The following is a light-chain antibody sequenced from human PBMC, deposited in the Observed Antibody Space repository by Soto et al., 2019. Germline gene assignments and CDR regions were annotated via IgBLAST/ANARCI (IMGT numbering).Light chain of an antibody. V-gene: IGKV3D-15*01. CDR3: QQYNNWPFS. CDR2: GAS. J-gene: IGKJ5*01. CDR1: QSVNRY. Sequence: ERVWTQCPGIRALSPGERASLSCRASQSVNRYLDWYQQKPGQAPRLLIFGASYRAPGIPARFSGSGSGTEFTLTISSLQSEDFAVYFCQQYNNWPFSFGQGTRLEI.